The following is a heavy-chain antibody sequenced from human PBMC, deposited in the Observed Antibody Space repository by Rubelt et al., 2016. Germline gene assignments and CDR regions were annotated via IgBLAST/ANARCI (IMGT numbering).Heavy chain of an antibody. D-gene: IGHD3-10*01. CDR3: AKDPNNYGAGRMDV. J-gene: IGHJ6*02. Sequence: QAPGKGLEWVAVGRFDGTRTYYADSVKGRFTISRNNSKNTLYLQMNSLRGEDTAVYYCAKDPNNYGAGRMDVWGQGTTVTVSS. CDR2: GRFDGTRT. V-gene: IGHV3-30*02.